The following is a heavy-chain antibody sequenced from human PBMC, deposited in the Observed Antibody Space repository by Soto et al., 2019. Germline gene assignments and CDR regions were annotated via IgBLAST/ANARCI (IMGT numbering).Heavy chain of an antibody. CDR3: ARASH. Sequence: GGSLRLSCAASVFTFSDSWMSWVRQAPGKGLEWVANIKPDGTEIYYLDSVKGRFTISRDNAKNSLYLQMNSLRAEDTAEYYCARASHWGQGALVTVSS. J-gene: IGHJ4*02. V-gene: IGHV3-7*01. CDR1: VFTFSDSW. CDR2: IKPDGTEI.